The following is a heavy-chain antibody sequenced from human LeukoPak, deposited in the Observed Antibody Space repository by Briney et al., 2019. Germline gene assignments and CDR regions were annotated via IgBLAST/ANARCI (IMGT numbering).Heavy chain of an antibody. Sequence: SETLSLTCTVSGGSISSYYWSWIRQPPGKGLEWIGYIYYSGSTNYNPSLKSRVTISVDTSENQFSLKLSSVTAADTAVYYCARYYYGSGPFDYWGQGTLVTVSS. CDR2: IYYSGST. D-gene: IGHD3-10*01. V-gene: IGHV4-59*08. J-gene: IGHJ4*02. CDR1: GGSISSYY. CDR3: ARYYYGSGPFDY.